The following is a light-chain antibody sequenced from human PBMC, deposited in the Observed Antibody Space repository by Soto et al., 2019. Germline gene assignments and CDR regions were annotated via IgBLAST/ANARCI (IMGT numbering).Light chain of an antibody. J-gene: IGLJ2*01. V-gene: IGLV1-40*01. CDR2: ANS. CDR3: QSYDSSPSGSRV. Sequence: QSVLTQPPSVSGAPGQRVTISCTGSSSNIGAGYDVHWYQQLPGRSPKLLIYANSNRPSGVPDRFSGSKSGTSASLAITGLQAEDEPDYYCQSYDSSPSGSRVFGGGTKLTVL. CDR1: SSNIGAGYD.